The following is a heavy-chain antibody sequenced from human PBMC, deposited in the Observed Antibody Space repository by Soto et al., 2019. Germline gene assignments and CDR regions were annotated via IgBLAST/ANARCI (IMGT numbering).Heavy chain of an antibody. CDR3: TTGAGYNWNDGGAFDI. V-gene: IGHV3-15*01. CDR1: GFTFSNAW. CDR2: IKSKTDGGTP. Sequence: EVQLVESGGGLVKPGGSLRLSCAASGFTFSNAWMSWVRQAPGKGLEWVGRIKSKTDGGTPDYAAPAKGRFTISRDDSKNPLYLQMNSLKTEDTAVYYCTTGAGYNWNDGGAFDIWGQGTMVTVSS. D-gene: IGHD1-1*01. J-gene: IGHJ3*02.